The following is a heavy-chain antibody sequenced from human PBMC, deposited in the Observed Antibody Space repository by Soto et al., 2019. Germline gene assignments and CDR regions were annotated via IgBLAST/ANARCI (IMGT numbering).Heavy chain of an antibody. CDR3: RNYGSGSLTTRGAFDI. CDR1: GGSISSSSYY. J-gene: IGHJ3*02. V-gene: IGHV4-39*01. D-gene: IGHD3-10*01. CDR2: IYYSGST. Sequence: QLQLQESGPGLVKPSETLSLTCTVSGGSISSSSYYWGWIRQPPGKGLEWIGSIYYSGSTYYNPSLKSRVTISVDTSKNQFSLKLSSVTAADTAVYYCRNYGSGSLTTRGAFDIWGQGTMVTVSS.